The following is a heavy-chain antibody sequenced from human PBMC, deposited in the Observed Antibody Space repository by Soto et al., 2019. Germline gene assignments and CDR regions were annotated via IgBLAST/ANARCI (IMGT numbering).Heavy chain of an antibody. CDR3: ARSPRYNWNYMSSPWFDP. D-gene: IGHD1-7*01. V-gene: IGHV3-53*02. CDR2: IYSGGST. Sequence: EVQLVETGGGLIQPGGSLRLSCAASGFTVSSNYMSWVRQAPGKGLEWVSVIYSGGSTYYADSVKGRFTISRDNSKNTLYLQMNSLRAEDTAVYYCARSPRYNWNYMSSPWFDPWGQGTLVTVSS. J-gene: IGHJ5*02. CDR1: GFTVSSNY.